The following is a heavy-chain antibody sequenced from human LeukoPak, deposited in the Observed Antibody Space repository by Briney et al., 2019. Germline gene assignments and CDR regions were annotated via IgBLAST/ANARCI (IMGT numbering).Heavy chain of an antibody. CDR2: MNPNSGNT. Sequence: GASVKVSCKASGGTFSSYAISWVRQATGQGLEWMGWMNPNSGNTGYAQKFQGRVTMTRNTSISTAYMELSSLRSEDTAVYYCARAYDYGDSNWFDPWGQGTLVTVSS. CDR1: GGTFSSYA. CDR3: ARAYDYGDSNWFDP. J-gene: IGHJ5*02. D-gene: IGHD4-17*01. V-gene: IGHV1-8*02.